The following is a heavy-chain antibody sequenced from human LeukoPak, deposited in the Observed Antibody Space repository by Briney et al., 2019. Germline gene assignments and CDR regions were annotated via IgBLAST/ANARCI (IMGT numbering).Heavy chain of an antibody. D-gene: IGHD3-9*01. CDR3: ARIALYDDTAFYSGYYYYYPMDV. CDR1: GFTVSSNY. V-gene: IGHV3-53*01. Sequence: TGGSLRLSCAASGFTVSSNYMSWVRQAPGKGLEWVSVIYSGGSTYYADSVKGRFTISRDNAKNSLFLQVNSLRAEDTAVYYCARIALYDDTAFYSGYYYYYPMDVWGQGTTVTVSS. CDR2: IYSGGST. J-gene: IGHJ6*02.